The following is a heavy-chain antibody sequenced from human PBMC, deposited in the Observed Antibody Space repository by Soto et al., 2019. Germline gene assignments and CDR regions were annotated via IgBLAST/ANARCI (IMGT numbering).Heavy chain of an antibody. CDR1: GGSISTYY. CDR2: VSYTGST. Sequence: QVQLQESGPGLVKPSETLSLSCTVSGGSISTYYWSWIRQPPGKGLEWIGYVSYTGSTNYNPSLKGRVTISVETPKNQFSLKLSSVTAADTAVYYCARDQSVDAFDIWGQGTMVTVSS. V-gene: IGHV4-59*01. J-gene: IGHJ3*02. CDR3: ARDQSVDAFDI.